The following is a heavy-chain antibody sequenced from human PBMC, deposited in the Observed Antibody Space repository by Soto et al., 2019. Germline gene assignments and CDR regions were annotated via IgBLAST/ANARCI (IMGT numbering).Heavy chain of an antibody. CDR1: GGTFSSYA. Sequence: ASVKVSCKASGGTFSSYAISWVRQAPGQGLEWMGGIIPIFGTANYAQKFQGRVTITADKSTSTAYMELSSLRSEDTAVYYCARGFSAGKGSPPDFWGQGSLVTVSS. D-gene: IGHD6-13*01. V-gene: IGHV1-69*06. J-gene: IGHJ4*02. CDR3: ARGFSAGKGSPPDF. CDR2: IIPIFGTA.